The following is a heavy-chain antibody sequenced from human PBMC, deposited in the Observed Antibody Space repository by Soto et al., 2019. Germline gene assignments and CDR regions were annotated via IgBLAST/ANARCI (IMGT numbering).Heavy chain of an antibody. J-gene: IGHJ6*02. CDR1: GASISGYY. Sequence: QVQLQESGPGLVKPSETLSLTCIVSGASISGYYWSWVRQPAGKGLEWSGRFYTSGSANTNYNPSLKSRVTMSVDTSKNHFSLKMTSVTAADTAVYYCVRESGGGGYCSGGSCYGMDVWGQGTTVTVSS. D-gene: IGHD2-15*01. CDR2: FYTSGSANT. CDR3: VRESGGGGYCSGGSCYGMDV. V-gene: IGHV4-4*07.